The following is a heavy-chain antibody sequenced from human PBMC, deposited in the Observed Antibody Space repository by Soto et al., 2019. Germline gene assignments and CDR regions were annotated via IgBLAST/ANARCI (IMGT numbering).Heavy chain of an antibody. CDR1: GFTFSNYG. CDR3: TRERLATASYYNYGMDV. V-gene: IGHV3-33*01. D-gene: IGHD6-25*01. J-gene: IGHJ6*02. Sequence: GVSLRLSCAASGFTFSNYGMHWVRQAPGNGLEWVAVIWYDGSNKYYADSVQCRVTLSRDNSKNTLYLQMNSLRAEDTAVYYCTRERLATASYYNYGMDVWGQGTTVTVAS. CDR2: IWYDGSNK.